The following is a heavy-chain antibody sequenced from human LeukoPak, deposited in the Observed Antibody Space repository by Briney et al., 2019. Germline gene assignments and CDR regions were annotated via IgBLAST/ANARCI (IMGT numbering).Heavy chain of an antibody. CDR1: GGTFSSYA. CDR3: ARALLGYCSSTSCYDYYYYGMDV. V-gene: IGHV1-69*06. CDR2: TIPIFGTA. J-gene: IGHJ6*04. D-gene: IGHD2-2*01. Sequence: SVKVSCKASGGTFSSYAISWVRQAPGQGLEWMGGTIPIFGTANYAQKFQGRVTITADKSTSTAYMELSSLRSEDTAVYYCARALLGYCSSTSCYDYYYYGMDVWGKGTTVTVSS.